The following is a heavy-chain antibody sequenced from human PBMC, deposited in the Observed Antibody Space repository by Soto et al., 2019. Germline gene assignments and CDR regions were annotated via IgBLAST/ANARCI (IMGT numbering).Heavy chain of an antibody. CDR3: ARGVGYYYDSSGYWGIDAFDI. CDR1: GYTFTSYA. V-gene: IGHV1-3*01. J-gene: IGHJ3*02. Sequence: ASVKVSCKASGYTFTSYAMHWVRQAPGQRLEWMGWINAGNGNTKYSQKFQGRVTITRDTSASTAYMELSSLRSEDTAVYYCARGVGYYYDSSGYWGIDAFDIWGQGTMVTVSS. D-gene: IGHD3-22*01. CDR2: INAGNGNT.